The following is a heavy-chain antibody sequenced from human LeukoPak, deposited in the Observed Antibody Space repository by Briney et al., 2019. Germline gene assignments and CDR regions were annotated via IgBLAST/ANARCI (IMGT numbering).Heavy chain of an antibody. CDR2: INPNSGGT. CDR3: AMASIAASDFSAPSTVFDY. D-gene: IGHD6-6*01. V-gene: IGHV1-2*02. Sequence: PLASVKVSCKAPGHTFTGYYMHLVRQAPGQGLEWMGWINPNSGGTNYAQKFQGRVTMTRDTSISTAYMELSRLRSDDTAVYYCAMASIAASDFSAPSTVFDYWGQGTLVTVSS. CDR1: GHTFTGYY. J-gene: IGHJ4*02.